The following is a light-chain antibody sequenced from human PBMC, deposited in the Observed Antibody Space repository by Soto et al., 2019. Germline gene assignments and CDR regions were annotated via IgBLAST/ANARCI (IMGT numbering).Light chain of an antibody. CDR2: AAS. V-gene: IGKV1-27*01. Sequence: DIQMTQSPSSLSASVADRVTIPCRARLLISNYLAWYQQQPGKIPNLLIYAASTLQAVVPSRFSGSGSGTYFTLTISSLQPEYFATYYCQHGYSTPTFGQGTRLEIK. J-gene: IGKJ5*01. CDR3: QHGYSTPT. CDR1: LLISNY.